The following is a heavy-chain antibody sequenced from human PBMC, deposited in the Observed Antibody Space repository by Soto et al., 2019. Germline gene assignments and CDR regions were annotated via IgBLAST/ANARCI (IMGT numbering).Heavy chain of an antibody. J-gene: IGHJ4*02. Sequence: PGESLKISCKGSGYSFTSYWISWVRQMPGKGLEWIVRIDPSDSYTNSSPSFQGHVTISADNSISTAYLQWSSLKASDTAMYYCARQDYDSSGYYYGSYFDYWGQGTLVTVSS. V-gene: IGHV5-10-1*01. D-gene: IGHD3-22*01. CDR3: ARQDYDSSGYYYGSYFDY. CDR1: GYSFTSYW. CDR2: IDPSDSYT.